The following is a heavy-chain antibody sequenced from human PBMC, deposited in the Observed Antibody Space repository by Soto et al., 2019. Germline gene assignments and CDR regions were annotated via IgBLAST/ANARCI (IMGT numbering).Heavy chain of an antibody. CDR1: GFTFSSYS. V-gene: IGHV3-21*01. CDR2: ISSSSSYI. D-gene: IGHD3-3*01. Sequence: GGSLRLSCAASGFTFSSYSMNWVRQAPGKGLEWVSSISSSSSYIYYADSVKGRFTISRDNAKNSLYLQMNSLRAEDTAVYYCARMYYDFWSGYRRMNAFDIWGQGTMVTVSS. CDR3: ARMYYDFWSGYRRMNAFDI. J-gene: IGHJ3*02.